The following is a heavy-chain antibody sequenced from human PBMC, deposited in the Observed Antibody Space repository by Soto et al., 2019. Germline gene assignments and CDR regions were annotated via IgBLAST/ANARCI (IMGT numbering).Heavy chain of an antibody. V-gene: IGHV4-59*01. CDR2: IYYSGST. CDR3: ARGDYYGSGSYYNVDRDYYYGMDV. D-gene: IGHD3-10*01. Sequence: SETLSLTCTVSGGSISSYYWSWIRQPPGKGLEWIGYIYYSGSTNYNPSLKSRVTISVDTSKNQFSLKLSSVTAADTAVYYCARGDYYGSGSYYNVDRDYYYGMDVWGQGTTVTVSS. J-gene: IGHJ6*02. CDR1: GGSISSYY.